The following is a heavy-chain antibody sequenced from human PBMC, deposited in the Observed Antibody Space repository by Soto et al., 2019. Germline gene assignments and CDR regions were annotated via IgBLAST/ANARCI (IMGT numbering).Heavy chain of an antibody. Sequence: QVQLVESGGGVVQPGRSLRLSCAASGFIFSSYNMYWVRQAPGKGLEWVSIISFDGSNKYYADSVKGRCSISRDNSKNTVFRQVDSLRAEDTAIYYCVSQVGVDSWGQGTLVTVSS. CDR3: VSQVGVDS. CDR1: GFIFSSYN. V-gene: IGHV3-30-3*01. D-gene: IGHD3-16*01. J-gene: IGHJ4*02. CDR2: ISFDGSNK.